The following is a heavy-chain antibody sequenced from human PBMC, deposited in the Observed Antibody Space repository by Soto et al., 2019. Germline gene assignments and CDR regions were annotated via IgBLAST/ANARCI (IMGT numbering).Heavy chain of an antibody. J-gene: IGHJ4*02. CDR2: ISSSSSTI. D-gene: IGHD3-10*01. CDR3: ARDLKGPHYYGSGSPPLIAAFDY. V-gene: IGHV3-48*01. Sequence: EVQLVESGGGLVQPGGSLRLSCAASGFTFSSYSMNWVRQAPGKGLEWVSYISSSSSTIYYADSVKGRFTISRDNAKNSLYLQMNSLRAEDMAVYYCARDLKGPHYYGSGSPPLIAAFDYWGQGTLVTVSS. CDR1: GFTFSSYS.